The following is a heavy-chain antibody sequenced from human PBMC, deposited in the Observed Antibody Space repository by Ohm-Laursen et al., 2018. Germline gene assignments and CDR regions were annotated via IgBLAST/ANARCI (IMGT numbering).Heavy chain of an antibody. Sequence: GSSVKVSCKTSGVTFNSYAISWVRQAPGQGLEWMGGVMPIFGTANYAQKFQGRVTITADKSTSTAHLELSSQRSEDTAVYYCATRVTPVTTLYYYAMDVWGQGTTVTVSS. V-gene: IGHV1-69*06. D-gene: IGHD4-17*01. CDR1: GVTFNSYA. CDR2: VMPIFGTA. CDR3: ATRVTPVTTLYYYAMDV. J-gene: IGHJ6*02.